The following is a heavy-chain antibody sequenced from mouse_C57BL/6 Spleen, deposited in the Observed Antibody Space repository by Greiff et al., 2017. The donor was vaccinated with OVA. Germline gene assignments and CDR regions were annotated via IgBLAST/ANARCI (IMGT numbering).Heavy chain of an antibody. D-gene: IGHD1-1*01. J-gene: IGHJ2*01. CDR2: IDPETGGT. Sequence: LQESGAELVRPGASVTLSCKASGYTFTDYEMHWVKQTPVHGLEWIGAIDPETGGTAYNQKFKGKAILTADKSSSTAYMELRSLTSEDSAVYYCTRGVERSYFDYWGQGTTLTVSS. CDR3: TRGVERSYFDY. V-gene: IGHV1-15*01. CDR1: GYTFTDYE.